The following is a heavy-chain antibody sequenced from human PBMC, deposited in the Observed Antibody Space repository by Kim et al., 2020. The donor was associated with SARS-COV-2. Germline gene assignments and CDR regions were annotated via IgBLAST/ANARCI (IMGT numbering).Heavy chain of an antibody. CDR2: ISAYNGNT. J-gene: IGHJ6*02. CDR3: ARDRIGGYDYALGKYYYYYYGMDV. D-gene: IGHD5-12*01. Sequence: ASVKVSCKASGYTFTSYGISWVRQAPGQGLEWMGWISAYNGNTNYAQKLQGRVTMTTDTSTSTAYMELRSLRSDDTAVYYCARDRIGGYDYALGKYYYYYYGMDVWGQGTTVTV. V-gene: IGHV1-18*01. CDR1: GYTFTSYG.